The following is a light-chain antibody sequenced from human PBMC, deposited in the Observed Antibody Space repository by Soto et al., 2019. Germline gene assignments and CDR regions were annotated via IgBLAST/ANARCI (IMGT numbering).Light chain of an antibody. CDR1: QSVSSSN. CDR2: GAS. Sequence: EIVLTQSPATLSVSPGERATLSCRASQSVSSSNLAWYQQKPGQAPRLLIYGASTRAAGIPDRFSGSGSGTDFTLTITRLEPEDSAVYFCQQYTGPPTTFGQGTRLEIK. J-gene: IGKJ5*01. CDR3: QQYTGPPTT. V-gene: IGKV3-20*01.